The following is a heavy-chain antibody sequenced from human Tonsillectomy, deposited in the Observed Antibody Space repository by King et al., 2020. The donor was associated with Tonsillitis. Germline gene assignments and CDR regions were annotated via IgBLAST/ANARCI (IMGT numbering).Heavy chain of an antibody. D-gene: IGHD6-13*01. V-gene: IGHV3-30*18. CDR2: ISYDGSNK. Sequence: VQLVESGGGVVQPGRSLRLSCAASGFTFSSYGMHWVRQAPGKGLEWVAVISYDGSNKYYADSVKGRFTISRDNSKNTLYLQLNSLRAEDTAVYYWAKELGRGSSWTYYGMDVWGQGTTVTVSS. CDR3: AKELGRGSSWTYYGMDV. J-gene: IGHJ6*02. CDR1: GFTFSSYG.